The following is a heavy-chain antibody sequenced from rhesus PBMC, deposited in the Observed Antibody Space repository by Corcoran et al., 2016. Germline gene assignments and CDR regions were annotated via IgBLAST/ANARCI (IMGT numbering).Heavy chain of an antibody. D-gene: IGHD2-2*01. CDR3: ARVGYGP. V-gene: IGHV4-106*01. CDR1: GGSIRDDYY. J-gene: IGHJ4*01. Sequence: QVQLQESGPGLVKPSETLSRTCAGSGGSIRDDYYWSWIRPPPGKGLAWIGAIYGRGGGTNYDPSLKNRVTISIDTSKNQFSRKLNSVTAADTAVYCCARVGYGPWGQGVLVTVSS. CDR2: IYGRGGGT.